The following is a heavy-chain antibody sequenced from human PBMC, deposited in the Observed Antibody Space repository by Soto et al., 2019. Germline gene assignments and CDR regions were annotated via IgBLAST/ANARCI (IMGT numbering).Heavy chain of an antibody. Sequence: PGGSLRLSCAASGFTFSSYFMHWVRQAPGKGLEWVAVISYDGSNKYYADSVKGRFTISRDNSKNTLYLQMNSLRAEDTAVYYCAKLVYCSGGSCYTGDAFDIWGQGTMVTVSS. CDR1: GFTFSSYF. V-gene: IGHV3-30*18. D-gene: IGHD2-15*01. J-gene: IGHJ3*02. CDR2: ISYDGSNK. CDR3: AKLVYCSGGSCYTGDAFDI.